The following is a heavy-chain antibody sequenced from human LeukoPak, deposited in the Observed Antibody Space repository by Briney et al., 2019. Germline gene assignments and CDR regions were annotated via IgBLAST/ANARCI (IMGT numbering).Heavy chain of an antibody. Sequence: ASVKVSCKASGYTFTSYAMHWVRQAPGQRLEWMGWTNAGNGNTKYPQKFQGRVTITRDTSASTAYMELSSLRSEDTAVYYCARDRYGDFDYWGQGTLVTVSS. V-gene: IGHV1-3*01. J-gene: IGHJ4*02. CDR2: TNAGNGNT. CDR1: GYTFTSYA. D-gene: IGHD4-17*01. CDR3: ARDRYGDFDY.